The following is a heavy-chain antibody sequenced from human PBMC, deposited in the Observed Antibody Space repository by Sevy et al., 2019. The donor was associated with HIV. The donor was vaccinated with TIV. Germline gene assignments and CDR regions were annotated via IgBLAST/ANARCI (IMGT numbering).Heavy chain of an antibody. V-gene: IGHV4-59*13. CDR3: AREIIGYGSGRFFDY. CDR2: IYYSGTA. Sequence: SETLSLTCTVSGGSISNYYWSWIRQPPGKGLEWIGYIYYSGTANYNPSLKSPVTISVDTSKIQSSLKLNSVTAADTAVYYCAREIIGYGSGRFFDYWGQRRLVTDSS. J-gene: IGHJ4*02. CDR1: GGSISNYY. D-gene: IGHD3-10*01.